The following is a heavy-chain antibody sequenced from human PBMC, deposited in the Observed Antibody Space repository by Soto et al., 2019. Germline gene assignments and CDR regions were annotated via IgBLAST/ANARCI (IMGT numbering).Heavy chain of an antibody. D-gene: IGHD5-12*01. J-gene: IGHJ4*02. CDR3: ARVQMATLYFDS. CDR1: GSSISGFY. V-gene: IGHV4-59*01. CDR2: VYYSGTH. Sequence: PSETLSLTCTVSGSSISGFYWSWVRQPPGKGLEWLAYVYYSGTHNYNPSLESRLSISIDTSKNLFSLNVSSVTAADTAVYYCARVQMATLYFDSWGQGTLVTAPQ.